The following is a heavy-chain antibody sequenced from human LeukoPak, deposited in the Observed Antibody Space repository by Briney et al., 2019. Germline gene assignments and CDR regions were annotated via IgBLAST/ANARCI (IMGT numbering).Heavy chain of an antibody. V-gene: IGHV4-39*01. D-gene: IGHD3-16*01. CDR2: IYYSGST. CDR3: ARIVWDIFDY. J-gene: IGHJ4*02. CDR1: GGSISSGSYY. Sequence: PSETLSLTCTVSGGSISSGSYYWGWIRQPPGKGLEWIGSIYYSGSTYYNPSLKSRVTISVDTSKNQFSLKLSSVTAADTAVYYCARIVWDIFDYWGQGTLVTVSS.